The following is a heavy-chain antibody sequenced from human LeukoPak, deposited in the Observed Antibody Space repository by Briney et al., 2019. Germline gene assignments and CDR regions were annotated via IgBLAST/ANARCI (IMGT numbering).Heavy chain of an antibody. CDR2: MYTSVTT. D-gene: IGHD1-14*01. Sequence: SETLSLTCTVSGASISTYYWTWVRQPPGKGLEWIRSMYTSVTTKYNPTLKSRGTISVDTSKNRSSLNLISVTAADTAVYYCARHLAPYRPFHDWGQGSLVTVSS. V-gene: IGHV4-4*09. CDR3: ARHLAPYRPFHD. J-gene: IGHJ4*02. CDR1: GASISTYY.